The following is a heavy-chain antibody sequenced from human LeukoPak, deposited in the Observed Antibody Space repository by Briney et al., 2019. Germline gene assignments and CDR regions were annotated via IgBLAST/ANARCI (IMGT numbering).Heavy chain of an antibody. CDR1: GFTFSSYS. V-gene: IGHV3-21*01. Sequence: PGGSLRLSCAASGFTFSSYSMNWVRQAPGKGLEWVSSISSSSSYIYYADSVKGRFTISRDNAKNSLYLQMNSLRAEDTAVYYCARSTYYYDSSGYSPLYYYYYMDVWGKGTTVTVSS. D-gene: IGHD3-22*01. J-gene: IGHJ6*03. CDR2: ISSSSSYI. CDR3: ARSTYYYDSSGYSPLYYYYYMDV.